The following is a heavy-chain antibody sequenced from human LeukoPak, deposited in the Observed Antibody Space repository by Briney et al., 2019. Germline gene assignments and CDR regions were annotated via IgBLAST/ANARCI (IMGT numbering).Heavy chain of an antibody. V-gene: IGHV3-48*01. Sequence: GGSLRLSCAASGFTFSGYTMNWVRQAPGKGLEWLGYSSGTGRNIKYADSVTGRFTISRDNAKDTLYLHMNSLRPEDTAVYYCARDAPSFGDRDGNWFDPWGQGTLVIVSP. J-gene: IGHJ5*02. D-gene: IGHD4-17*01. CDR1: GFTFSGYT. CDR3: ARDAPSFGDRDGNWFDP. CDR2: SSGTGRNI.